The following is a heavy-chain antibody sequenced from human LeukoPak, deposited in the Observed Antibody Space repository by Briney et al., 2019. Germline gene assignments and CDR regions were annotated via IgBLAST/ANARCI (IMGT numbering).Heavy chain of an antibody. CDR1: GFTFRSDA. J-gene: IGHJ4*02. D-gene: IGHD3-16*01. CDR3: AKGDGGTNSFFDY. Sequence: QAGGSLRLSCAASGFTFRSDAMSWVRQAPGKGLEWVSGISGSGGSTNYADSVKGRFTISRDNSKNTLYLQMNSLRAEDTAVYYCAKGDGGTNSFFDYWGQGTLVTVSS. V-gene: IGHV3-23*01. CDR2: ISGSGGST.